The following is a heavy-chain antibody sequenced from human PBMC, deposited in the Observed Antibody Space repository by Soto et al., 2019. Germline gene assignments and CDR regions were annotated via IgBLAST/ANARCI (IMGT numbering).Heavy chain of an antibody. CDR3: AREASAVISLDY. CDR1: GYIFTAYS. J-gene: IGHJ4*02. D-gene: IGHD6-19*01. Sequence: VKVSCKASGYIFTAYSMHWVRQAPGQGLEWVGWFNPNSGDTIYAQKFQGRVTLTGDTSISTAYMELYSLTSDDTAVYYCAREASAVISLDYWGQGTLVTVSS. CDR2: FNPNSGDT. V-gene: IGHV1-2*02.